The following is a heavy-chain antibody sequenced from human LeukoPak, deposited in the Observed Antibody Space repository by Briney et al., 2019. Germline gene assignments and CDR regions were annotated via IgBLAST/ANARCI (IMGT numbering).Heavy chain of an antibody. CDR1: GFTFNNHY. V-gene: IGHV3-21*01. CDR2: ISSRSNYI. Sequence: PGGSLRLSCAASGFTFNNHYMNWVRQAPGKGLEWVSSISSRSNYIYYADSVKGRFTISRDSAKNSLYLQLNSLRPEDTAVYYCARDGGGYDLDYWGQGTLVTVSS. J-gene: IGHJ4*02. CDR3: ARDGGGYDLDY. D-gene: IGHD5-12*01.